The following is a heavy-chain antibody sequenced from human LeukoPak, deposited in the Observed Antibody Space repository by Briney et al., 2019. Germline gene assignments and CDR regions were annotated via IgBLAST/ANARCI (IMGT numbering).Heavy chain of an antibody. CDR2: IYSGGST. J-gene: IGHJ4*02. CDR3: ARDPYNSGSSYFDY. Sequence: PGGSLRLSCAGSGLTVSSNYMSWVRQAPGKGLEWVSAIYSGGSTFYADSVKGRFTISRDNSKNTLYLQMNSLRAEDTAVYYCARDPYNSGSSYFDYWGQGTLVTVSS. V-gene: IGHV3-53*01. D-gene: IGHD3-10*01. CDR1: GLTVSSNY.